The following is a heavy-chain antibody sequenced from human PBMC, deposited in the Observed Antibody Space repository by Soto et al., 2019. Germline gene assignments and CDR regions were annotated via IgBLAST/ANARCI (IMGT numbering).Heavy chain of an antibody. CDR1: GGTFSSYA. Sequence: GASVKVSCKASGGTFSSYAISWVRQAAGQGLEWMGGIIPIFGTANYAQKFQGRVTITADESTSTAYMELSSLRSEDTAVYYCARDDYGGNSVGNAFDIWGQGTMVTVSS. D-gene: IGHD4-17*01. J-gene: IGHJ3*02. V-gene: IGHV1-69*13. CDR3: ARDDYGGNSVGNAFDI. CDR2: IIPIFGTA.